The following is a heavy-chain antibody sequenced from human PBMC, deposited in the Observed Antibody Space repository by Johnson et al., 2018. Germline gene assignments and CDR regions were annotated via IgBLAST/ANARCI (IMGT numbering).Heavy chain of an antibody. CDR3: TTQPPLLRSGWSQPRDLRNMDV. CDR1: GFTFSNAW. V-gene: IGHV3-15*07. J-gene: IGHJ6*03. Sequence: EVQLVESGGGLVKPGGSLRLSCAASGFTFSNAWMNWVRQAPGKGLEWVGRIKSKTDGGTTDYAAPVKGRFTISRDDSKNTLYLQMNSLKTEDTAVYYCTTQPPLLRSGWSQPRDLRNMDVWGKGTTVTVSS. CDR2: IKSKTDGGTT. D-gene: IGHD6-19*01.